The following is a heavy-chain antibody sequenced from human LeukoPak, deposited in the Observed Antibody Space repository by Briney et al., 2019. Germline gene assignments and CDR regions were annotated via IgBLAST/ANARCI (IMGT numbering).Heavy chain of an antibody. CDR2: IIPIFGTA. J-gene: IGHJ5*02. CDR1: GGTFSSYA. V-gene: IGHV1-69*13. D-gene: IGHD3-10*01. CDR3: ARDAYYYRRTDLFDP. Sequence: ASVKVSCKASGGTFSSYAISWVRQAPGQGLEWMGGIIPIFGTANYAQKFQGRVTITADESTSTAYMELSSLRAEDTAVYYCARDAYYYRRTDLFDPWGQGTLVTVSS.